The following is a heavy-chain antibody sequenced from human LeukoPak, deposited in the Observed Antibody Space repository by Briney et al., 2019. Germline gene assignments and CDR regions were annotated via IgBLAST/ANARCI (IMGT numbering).Heavy chain of an antibody. J-gene: IGHJ4*02. D-gene: IGHD2-8*02. CDR1: GDSMNKYY. V-gene: IGHV4-59*01. Sequence: PSETLSLTCTVSGDSMNKYYWCWVRQSPGKGLEWIGYIYYDGTPDYNPSLTGRVTMSIDTSKNQFSLRLRSLTAADTAVYYCARRAGGSPFDYWGQGILFTVSS. CDR3: ARRAGGSPFDY. CDR2: IYYDGTP.